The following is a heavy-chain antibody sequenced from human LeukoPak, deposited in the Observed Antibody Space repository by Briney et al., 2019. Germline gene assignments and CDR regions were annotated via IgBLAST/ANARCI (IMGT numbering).Heavy chain of an antibody. V-gene: IGHV4-31*03. J-gene: IGHJ3*02. CDR3: ARAYDQDTFDI. CDR2: IYYSGST. Sequence: SETLSLTCTVSGGSISSGGYYWSWIRQHPGKGLEWIGYIYYSGSTYYNPPLKSRVTISVDTSKNQFSLKLSSVTAADTAVYYCARAYDQDTFDIWGQGTMVTVSS. D-gene: IGHD2-21*01. CDR1: GGSISSGGYY.